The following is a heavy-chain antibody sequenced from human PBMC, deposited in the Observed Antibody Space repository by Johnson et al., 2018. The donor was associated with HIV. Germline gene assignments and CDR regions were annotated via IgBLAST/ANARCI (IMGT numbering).Heavy chain of an antibody. Sequence: VQLVESGGGVVQPGRSLRIYCAVSEFTFSNYAMHWVRLAPGKGLQWVAVISYNGSKKYYADPVKGRFTISRDNSKNTLYLQMDSLRAEDSALYYCARGRKDIEAADGLDNDAFDIWGQGTVVTVSS. CDR3: ARGRKDIEAADGLDNDAFDI. J-gene: IGHJ3*02. D-gene: IGHD6-13*01. V-gene: IGHV3-30*04. CDR2: ISYNGSKK. CDR1: EFTFSNYA.